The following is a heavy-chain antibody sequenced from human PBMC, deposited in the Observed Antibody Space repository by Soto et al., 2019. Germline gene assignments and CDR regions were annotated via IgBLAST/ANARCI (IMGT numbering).Heavy chain of an antibody. CDR1: GYTFTSYY. Sequence: ASVKVSCKASGYTFTSYYMHWVRQAPGQGLEWMGIINPSGGSTSYAQKFQGRVTMTRDTSTSTVYMELSSLRSEDTAVYYCASEELEYSSSHPRYYGMDVWGQGTTVTVSS. CDR2: INPSGGST. D-gene: IGHD6-6*01. V-gene: IGHV1-46*01. J-gene: IGHJ6*02. CDR3: ASEELEYSSSHPRYYGMDV.